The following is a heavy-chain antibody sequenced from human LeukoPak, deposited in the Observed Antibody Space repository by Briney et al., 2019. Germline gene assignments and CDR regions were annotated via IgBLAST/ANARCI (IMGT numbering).Heavy chain of an antibody. V-gene: IGHV1-69*13. Sequence: GASVKVSCKASGGTFSSYAISWVRQAPGQGLEWMGGIIPIFGTANYAQKFQGRVTITADESTSTAYMELSSLRSEDTAVYYCASTPLSSSWPDYYYYYYMDVWGKGTTVTISS. D-gene: IGHD6-13*01. J-gene: IGHJ6*03. CDR1: GGTFSSYA. CDR3: ASTPLSSSWPDYYYYYYMDV. CDR2: IIPIFGTA.